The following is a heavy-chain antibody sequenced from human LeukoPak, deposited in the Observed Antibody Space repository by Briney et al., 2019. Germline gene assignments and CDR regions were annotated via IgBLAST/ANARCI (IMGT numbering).Heavy chain of an antibody. Sequence: GGSLRLSCAASGFTFDDYAMHWVRQAPGKGLEWVSGISWNSGSIGYADSVKGRFTISRDNSKNTLYLQMNSLRAEDTAVYYCAKAEYYYDSSGYYEGFDYWGQGTLVTVSS. CDR2: ISWNSGSI. V-gene: IGHV3-9*01. CDR1: GFTFDDYA. CDR3: AKAEYYYDSSGYYEGFDY. D-gene: IGHD3-22*01. J-gene: IGHJ4*02.